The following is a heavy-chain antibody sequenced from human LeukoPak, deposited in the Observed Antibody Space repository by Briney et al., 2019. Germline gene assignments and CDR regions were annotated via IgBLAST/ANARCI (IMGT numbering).Heavy chain of an antibody. CDR1: GFTFSSYA. V-gene: IGHV3-64D*06. CDR3: VKGDCSNYGGPLDY. J-gene: IGHJ4*02. D-gene: IGHD4-11*01. CDR2: ISSNGGST. Sequence: PGGSLRLSCSASGFTFSSYAMHWVRQAPGKGLEYVSAISSNGGSTYYADSVKGRFTISRDNSKNTLYLQMSSLRAEDTAVYYCVKGDCSNYGGPLDYWGQGTLVTVSS.